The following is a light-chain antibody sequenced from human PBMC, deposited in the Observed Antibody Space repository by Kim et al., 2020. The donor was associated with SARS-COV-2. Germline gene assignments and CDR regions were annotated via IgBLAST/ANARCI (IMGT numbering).Light chain of an antibody. J-gene: IGLJ3*02. CDR3: NSYTTSSTRV. Sequence: GQSFAISCTGTASDFGGYNYVSWYQRHPGKAPKLIIYGVNHRPSGVSDRFSGSKSGSTASLTISGLQAEDEAYYYCNSYTTSSTRVFGGGTQLTVL. CDR2: GVN. CDR1: ASDFGGYNY. V-gene: IGLV2-14*03.